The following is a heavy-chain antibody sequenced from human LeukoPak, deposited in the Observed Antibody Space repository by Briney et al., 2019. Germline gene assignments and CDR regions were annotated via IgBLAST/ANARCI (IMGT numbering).Heavy chain of an antibody. V-gene: IGHV3-74*01. CDR2: INSDGSST. CDR3: AREREMATIVGGY. CDR1: GFTFSSYW. Sequence: GGSLRLSCAASGFTFSSYWMHWVRQAPGKGLVWVSRINSDGSSTSYADSAKGRFTITRDNAKNTLYLQMNSLRAEDTAVYYCAREREMATIVGGYWGQGTLVTVSS. D-gene: IGHD5-24*01. J-gene: IGHJ4*02.